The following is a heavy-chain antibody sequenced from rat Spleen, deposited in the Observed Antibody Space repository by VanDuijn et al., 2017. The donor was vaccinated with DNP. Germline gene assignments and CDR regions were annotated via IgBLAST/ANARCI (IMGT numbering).Heavy chain of an antibody. J-gene: IGHJ2*01. V-gene: IGHV3-1*01. D-gene: IGHD1-8*01. CDR1: GYSITSNY. CDR3: ARFSYCSYRYFYF. CDR2: ISYSGSH. Sequence: EVQLQESGPGLVKPSQSLSLTCSVTGYSITSNYWGWIRKFPGNKMEWIGHISYSGSHSYNPSLKIRISITIDTSKNQFFLQLNSVTNEDTATYYCARFSYCSYRYFYFWGQGVMVTVSS.